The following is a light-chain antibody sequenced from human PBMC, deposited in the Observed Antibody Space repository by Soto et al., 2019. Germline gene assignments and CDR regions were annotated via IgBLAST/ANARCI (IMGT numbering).Light chain of an antibody. J-gene: IGKJ1*01. CDR3: QQYNRYWT. CDR2: DAA. CDR1: QSNSRR. V-gene: IGKV1-5*01. Sequence: DIQMTQSPSTLSASVGDRVTITCRASQSNSRRLAWYQQKPGKAPKLLISDAANLESGVPSRFSGSGSGTEFTLTISSLQPDDFATYYCQQYNRYWTFGPGTKVEI.